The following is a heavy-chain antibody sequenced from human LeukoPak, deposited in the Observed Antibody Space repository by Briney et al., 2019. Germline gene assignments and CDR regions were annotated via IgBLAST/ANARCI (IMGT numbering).Heavy chain of an antibody. CDR2: IYYSGST. J-gene: IGHJ4*02. CDR1: GGSINNFF. V-gene: IGHV4-59*08. CDR3: ARSTDTWAQ. Sequence: PSETLSLTCTVSGGSINNFFWSWIRQPPGKGLEWIGYIYYSGSTNYNPSLKGRLTMSVDTSKNQFSLKLTSVTAADTAAYFCARSTDTWAQWGQGTLVTVSS. D-gene: IGHD7-27*01.